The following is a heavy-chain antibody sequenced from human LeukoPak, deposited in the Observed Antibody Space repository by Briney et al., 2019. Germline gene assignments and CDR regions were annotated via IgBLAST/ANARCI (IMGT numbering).Heavy chain of an antibody. J-gene: IGHJ5*02. V-gene: IGHV3-23*01. D-gene: IGHD6-19*01. CDR1: GFTFSSYA. CDR2: ISGSGGST. CDR3: AKARMSSGTNWFDP. Sequence: GGSLRLSCAASGFTFSSYAMSWVRQAPGKGLEWVSAISGSGGSTYYADSVKGRYTISRDNSKNTLYLQMNSLRAEDTAVYYCAKARMSSGTNWFDPWGQGTLVTVSS.